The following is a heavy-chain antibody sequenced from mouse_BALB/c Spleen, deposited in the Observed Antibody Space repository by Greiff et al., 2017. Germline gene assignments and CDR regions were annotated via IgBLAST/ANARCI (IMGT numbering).Heavy chain of an antibody. D-gene: IGHD3-1*01. J-gene: IGHJ4*01. CDR1: GYSITSGYY. CDR3: ARQLGPGLYAMDY. CDR2: ISYDGSN. Sequence: ESGPGLVKPSQSLSLTCSVTGYSITSGYYWNWIRQFPGNKLEWMGYISYDGSNNYNPSLKNRISITRDTSKNQFFLKLNSVTTEDTATYYCARQLGPGLYAMDYWGQGTSVTVSS. V-gene: IGHV3-6*02.